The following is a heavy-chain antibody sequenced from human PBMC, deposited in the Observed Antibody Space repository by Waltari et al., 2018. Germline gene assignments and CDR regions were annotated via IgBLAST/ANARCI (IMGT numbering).Heavy chain of an antibody. D-gene: IGHD2-2*01. CDR1: GGTFGRFA. V-gene: IGHV1-69*01. Sequence: QVQLVQSGAEVKKPGSSVKVSCKASGGTFGRFAISWVRQAAGVGLEWMGGIIPKIGASNYAQKFQGRVTITADDSTRIAYMEVSSLSFEDTAVYFCATDTSPPYWGQGTLVIVSS. CDR2: IIPKIGAS. J-gene: IGHJ4*02. CDR3: ATDTSPPY.